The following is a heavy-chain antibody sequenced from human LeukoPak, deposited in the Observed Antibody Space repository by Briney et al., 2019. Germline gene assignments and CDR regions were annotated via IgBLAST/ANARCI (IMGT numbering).Heavy chain of an antibody. CDR2: INPNSGGT. CDR3: ASVRGVQSPFDY. D-gene: IGHD3-10*02. CDR1: GYTFTGYY. J-gene: IGHJ4*02. V-gene: IGHV1-2*02. Sequence: ASVKVSCKASGYTFTGYYMHWVRQAPGQGLEWMGWINPNSGGTNYAQKFQGRVTMTRDTSLSTAYMELSRLRSDDTAVYYCASVRGVQSPFDYWGQGTLVTVSS.